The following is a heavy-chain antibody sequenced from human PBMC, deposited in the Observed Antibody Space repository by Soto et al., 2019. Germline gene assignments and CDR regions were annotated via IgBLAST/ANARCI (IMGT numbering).Heavy chain of an antibody. CDR1: GDSVSSNGAC. V-gene: IGHV6-1*01. J-gene: IGHJ6*02. D-gene: IGHD2-15*01. CDR2: IYHRSKWFH. Sequence: PSQTLSLTCVISGDSVSSNGACWNWIRQSPSRGLQWLGRIYHRSKWFHDYAASVESRMAINPDTSRNQFSLQLNYVTPEDTAVYYCARVHCSAGTCLDGLDFWGQGTTVTVS. CDR3: ARVHCSAGTCLDGLDF.